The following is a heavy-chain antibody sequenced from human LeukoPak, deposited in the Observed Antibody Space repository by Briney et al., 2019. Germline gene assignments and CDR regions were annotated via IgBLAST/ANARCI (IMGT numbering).Heavy chain of an antibody. J-gene: IGHJ4*02. CDR1: GFTFSSYW. V-gene: IGHV3-21*01. D-gene: IGHD1-26*01. CDR3: ARDAPRRGADFDY. CDR2: ISSSSSYI. Sequence: GGSLRLSCAASGFTFSSYWMNWVRQAPGKGLEWVSSISSSSSYIYYADSVKGRFTISRDNAKNSLYLQMNSLRAEDTAVYYCARDAPRRGADFDYWGQGTLVTVSS.